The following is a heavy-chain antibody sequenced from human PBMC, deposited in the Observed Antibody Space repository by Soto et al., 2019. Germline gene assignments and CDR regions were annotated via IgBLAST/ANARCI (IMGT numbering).Heavy chain of an antibody. CDR3: ARINGPSGNYDLDY. D-gene: IGHD2-8*01. CDR1: VEAVSFRRKF. CDR2: IDWADDK. Sequence: TQTRIVPWNISVEAVSFRRKFVTWVRQPPGKALEWLALIDWADDKYYSTSLKTRLTISKDTSKNQVVLTMTNVDPVDTATYYCARINGPSGNYDLDYWGQGTLVTV. J-gene: IGHJ4*02. V-gene: IGHV2-70*13.